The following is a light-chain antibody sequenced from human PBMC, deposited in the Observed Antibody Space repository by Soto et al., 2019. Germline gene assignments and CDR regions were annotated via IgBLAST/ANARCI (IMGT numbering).Light chain of an antibody. CDR2: EVS. V-gene: IGLV2-14*01. CDR1: RSDVGGYNY. CDR3: SSYTSSSTWV. Sequence: QSALTQPASVSGSLGQSITISCTGTRSDVGGYNYVSWYQQHPGKAPKLMIYEVSNRPSGVSNRFSGSKSGNTASLTISGLQAEDEADYYCSSYTSSSTWVFGGGTKLTVL. J-gene: IGLJ3*02.